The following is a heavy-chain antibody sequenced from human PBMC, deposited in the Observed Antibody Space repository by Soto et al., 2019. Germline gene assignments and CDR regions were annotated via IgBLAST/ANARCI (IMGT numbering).Heavy chain of an antibody. V-gene: IGHV4-34*01. CDR3: AREAPYCSGGSCYSEGAPFFDP. CDR1: GGSFSGYY. Sequence: QVQLQQWGAGLLKPSETLSLTCAVYGGSFSGYYWSWIRQPPGKGLEWIGEINHSGSTNYNPSLKRRVTISVDTSKNQFSLKLSSVTAADTAVYYCAREAPYCSGGSCYSEGAPFFDPWGQGTLVTVSS. CDR2: INHSGST. J-gene: IGHJ5*02. D-gene: IGHD2-15*01.